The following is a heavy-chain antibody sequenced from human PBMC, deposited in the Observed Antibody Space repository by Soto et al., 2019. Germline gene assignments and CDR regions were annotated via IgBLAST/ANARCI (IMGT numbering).Heavy chain of an antibody. D-gene: IGHD3-22*01. Sequence: PGGSLRLSCAVSGFTFSDYWMSWVRQAPGKGLEWVANIKQDGNEKYYADSVKGRFTISRDNAKNSLYLQMNSLRAEDTAVYYCARYDSSGYYWPYYYYGMDVWGQGTTVTVSS. J-gene: IGHJ6*02. CDR3: ARYDSSGYYWPYYYYGMDV. CDR1: GFTFSDYW. V-gene: IGHV3-7*01. CDR2: IKQDGNEK.